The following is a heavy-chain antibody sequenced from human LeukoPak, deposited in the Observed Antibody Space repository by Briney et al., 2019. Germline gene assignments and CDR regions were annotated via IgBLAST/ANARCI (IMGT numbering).Heavy chain of an antibody. CDR3: TTRITIFGVVTDY. CDR2: IKSKTDGGTT. V-gene: IGHV3-15*01. CDR1: GFTFSSYE. J-gene: IGHJ4*02. Sequence: GGSLRLSYAASGFTFSSYEMNWVRQAPGKGLEWVGRIKSKTDGGTTDYAAPVKGRFTISRDDSKNTLYLQMNSLKTEDTAVYYCTTRITIFGVVTDYWGQGTLVTVSP. D-gene: IGHD3-3*01.